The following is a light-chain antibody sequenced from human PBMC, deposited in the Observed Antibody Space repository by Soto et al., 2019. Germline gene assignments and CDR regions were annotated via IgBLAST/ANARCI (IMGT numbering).Light chain of an antibody. Sequence: QSVLTQPPSVSAAPGQKVTISCSATNSNIGKNDVFWYQQLPGTAPKLLIYDNDKRPSGTPDRFSGSKSGTSATLGITGLQTWDEADYYCGSREDSLSVVVFGGGTKLTVL. CDR2: DND. CDR3: GSREDSLSVVV. CDR1: NSNIGKND. J-gene: IGLJ2*01. V-gene: IGLV1-51*01.